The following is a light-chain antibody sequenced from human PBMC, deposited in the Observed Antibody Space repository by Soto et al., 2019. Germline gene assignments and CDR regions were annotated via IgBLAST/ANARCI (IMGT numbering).Light chain of an antibody. J-gene: IGLJ1*01. CDR3: NSCACNNSFPYV. CDR1: SSDVGAYDY. V-gene: IGLV2-8*01. CDR2: EIN. Sequence: QSALTQPPSASGSPGQSVTISCTGTSSDVGAYDYVSWYQQHPGKAPKLMIYEINKRPSGVPDRFSGSKSGNTASLTVSGLQAEDEADDYCNSCACNNSFPYVFGTGTKLTVL.